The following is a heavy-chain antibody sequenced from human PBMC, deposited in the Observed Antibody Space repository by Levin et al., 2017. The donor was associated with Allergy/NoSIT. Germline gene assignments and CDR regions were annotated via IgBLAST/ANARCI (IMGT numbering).Heavy chain of an antibody. CDR3: TRDSYVNNYYYGMDV. Sequence: HPGGSLRLSCAAYGFTFSSYWMHWVRQAPGKGLVWISRINPDGSSTSYADSVKGRFTFSRDNAKNTLYLQMNSLRAEDTAVYYCTRDSYVNNYYYGMDVWGQGTTVTVSS. CDR1: GFTFSSYW. CDR2: INPDGSST. J-gene: IGHJ6*02. D-gene: IGHD3-16*01. V-gene: IGHV3-74*01.